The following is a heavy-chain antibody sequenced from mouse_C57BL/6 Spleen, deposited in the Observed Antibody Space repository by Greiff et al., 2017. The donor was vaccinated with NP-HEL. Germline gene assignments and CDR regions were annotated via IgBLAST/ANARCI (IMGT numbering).Heavy chain of an antibody. CDR3: TLIYDGYYSDY. J-gene: IGHJ2*01. CDR2: IDPETGGT. CDR1: GYTFTDYE. V-gene: IGHV1-15*01. Sequence: ESGAELVRPGASVTLSCKASGYTFTDYEMHWVKQTPVHGLEWIGAIDPETGGTAYNQKFKGKAILTADKSSSTAYMELRSLTSEDSAVYYCTLIYDGYYSDYWGQGTTLTVSS. D-gene: IGHD2-3*01.